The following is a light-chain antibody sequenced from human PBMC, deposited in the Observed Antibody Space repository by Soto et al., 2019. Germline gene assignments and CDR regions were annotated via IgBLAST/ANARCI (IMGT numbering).Light chain of an antibody. CDR2: EVS. J-gene: IGLJ3*02. Sequence: QCALTQPASVSGSPGQSITISCTGTSSDVGGYRFVSWYQHHPGEAPKLIIYEVSNRPSGVSSRLSGSKSGNTASLTISGLQAEDESLYYCSSKSSGSTPMLFGGGTKVTVL. V-gene: IGLV2-14*01. CDR1: SSDVGGYRF. CDR3: SSKSSGSTPML.